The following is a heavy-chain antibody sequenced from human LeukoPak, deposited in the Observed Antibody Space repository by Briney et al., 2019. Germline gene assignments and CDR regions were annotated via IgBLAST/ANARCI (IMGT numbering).Heavy chain of an antibody. CDR1: GFTFDDYA. V-gene: IGHV3-9*01. CDR3: AKDITIYYYYGMDV. Sequence: GGSLRLSCAASGFTFDDYAMHWVRQAPGKGLEWVSGISWNSGSIGYADSVKGRFTISRDNAKNSLYLQMNSLRAEDTALYYCAKDITIYYYYGMDVWGQGTTVTVSS. J-gene: IGHJ6*02. CDR2: ISWNSGSI. D-gene: IGHD4-11*01.